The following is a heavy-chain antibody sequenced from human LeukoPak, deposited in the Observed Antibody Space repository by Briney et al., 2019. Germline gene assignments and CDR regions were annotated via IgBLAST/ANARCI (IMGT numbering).Heavy chain of an antibody. D-gene: IGHD3-10*01. CDR1: GFTFSSYW. Sequence: GGSLRLSCAASGFTFSSYWMHWVRQAPGKGLVWVSRIKSDGRSTSYADSVKGRFTISRDNAKNTLYLQMNSLRIEDTAVYYCARWRGSSDAFDIWGQGTMVTVSS. CDR3: ARWRGSSDAFDI. V-gene: IGHV3-74*01. J-gene: IGHJ3*02. CDR2: IKSDGRST.